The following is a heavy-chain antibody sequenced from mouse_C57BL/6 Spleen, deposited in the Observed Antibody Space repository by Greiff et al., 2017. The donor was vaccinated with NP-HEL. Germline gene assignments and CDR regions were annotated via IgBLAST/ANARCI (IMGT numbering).Heavy chain of an antibody. CDR3: ARLRENYAMDY. CDR2: IDTSDSET. Sequence: QVQLQQPGAELVRPGSSVQLSCKASGYTFTSYWMHWVKQRPIQGLEWIGNIDTSDSETHYNQKFKDKATLTVDKSSSTAYMQLSSLTSEDSAVYYCARLRENYAMDYWGQGTSVTVSS. V-gene: IGHV1-52*01. J-gene: IGHJ4*01. CDR1: GYTFTSYW.